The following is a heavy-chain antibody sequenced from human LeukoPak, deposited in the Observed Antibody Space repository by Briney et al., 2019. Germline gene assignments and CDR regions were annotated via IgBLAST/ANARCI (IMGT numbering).Heavy chain of an antibody. CDR3: ARVGSGSLDY. D-gene: IGHD3-10*01. V-gene: IGHV4-61*01. J-gene: IGHJ4*02. CDR1: GGSVSSGSYY. Sequence: PSEALSLTCTVSGGSVSSGSYYWSWVRQPPGKGLEWIGYIYYSGSTNYNPSLKSRVTISVDTSKNQFSLKLSSVTAADTAVYYCARVGSGSLDYWGQGTLVTVSS. CDR2: IYYSGST.